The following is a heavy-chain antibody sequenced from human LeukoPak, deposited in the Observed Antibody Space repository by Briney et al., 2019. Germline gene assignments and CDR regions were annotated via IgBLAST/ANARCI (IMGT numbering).Heavy chain of an antibody. J-gene: IGHJ4*02. Sequence: PGGSLRLSCAASGFTFSKYIMHWVRQAPGKGLEWVALIWYDGSDEYYANSVKGRFTISRDSSKNMVYLQMNSLRAEDTAVYYCARWFGSGYNWGPDYWGQGTLVTVSS. D-gene: IGHD5-24*01. CDR1: GFTFSKYI. CDR2: IWYDGSDE. V-gene: IGHV3-33*08. CDR3: ARWFGSGYNWGPDY.